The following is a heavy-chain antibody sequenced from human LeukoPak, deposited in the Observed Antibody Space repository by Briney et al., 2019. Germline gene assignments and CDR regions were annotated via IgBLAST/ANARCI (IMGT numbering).Heavy chain of an antibody. V-gene: IGHV1-18*01. CDR3: ARGDLPKWYSSGWEGYYFDY. Sequence: ASVKVSCKASGYTFTSYGISWVRQAPGQGLEWMGWISAYNGNTNYAQKLQGRVTMTTDTSTSTAYMELRSLRSDDTAVYYCARGDLPKWYSSGWEGYYFDYWGQGTLVTVSS. D-gene: IGHD6-19*01. CDR1: GYTFTSYG. CDR2: ISAYNGNT. J-gene: IGHJ4*02.